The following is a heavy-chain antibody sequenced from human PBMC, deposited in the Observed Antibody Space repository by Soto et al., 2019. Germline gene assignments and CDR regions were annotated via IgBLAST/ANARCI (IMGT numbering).Heavy chain of an antibody. V-gene: IGHV4-39*01. CDR3: ARDYFDSSDYTTNWFDP. CDR1: GDSISNSRFY. D-gene: IGHD3-22*01. Sequence: QLQLQESGPRLVKSSETLSLTCGVSGDSISNSRFYWAWIRQPPGEGLEWIGSIYHTGNAYYNPSLKSRVTISVDTSKNQFSLKVTSVTAADTVLYYCARDYFDSSDYTTNWFDPWGQGTLVTVSS. J-gene: IGHJ5*02. CDR2: IYHTGNA.